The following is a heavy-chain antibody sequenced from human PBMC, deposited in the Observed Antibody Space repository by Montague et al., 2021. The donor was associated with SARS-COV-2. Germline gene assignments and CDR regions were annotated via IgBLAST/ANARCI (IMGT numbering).Heavy chain of an antibody. CDR3: VRGIEAAGSYDY. CDR2: TYYRSMWKS. CDR1: GDSVSSNSAT. J-gene: IGHJ4*02. D-gene: IGHD6-13*01. Sequence: CAISGDSVSSNSATWNWIRQSPSRGLEWLVRTYYRSMWKSDYARSVKSRIAINPDTSKNQFSLQLSSVTPEDTALYYCVRGIEAAGSYDYWGQGTLVTVSS. V-gene: IGHV6-1*01.